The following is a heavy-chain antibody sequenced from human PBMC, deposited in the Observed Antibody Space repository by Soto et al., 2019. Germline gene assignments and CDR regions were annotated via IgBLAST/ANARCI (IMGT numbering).Heavy chain of an antibody. CDR1: GYMFTSYW. J-gene: IGHJ5*02. V-gene: IGHV5-10-1*01. CDR3: ARHTLGSHWFDP. D-gene: IGHD3-16*01. CDR2: IDPSDSYT. Sequence: PVESLKISCKGSGYMFTSYWIDCFRQMPGKGLEWMGRIDPSDSYTNYSPSFQGHVTISADKSINTAYLQWSSLKASDTAMYYCARHTLGSHWFDPWGQGTLVTVSS.